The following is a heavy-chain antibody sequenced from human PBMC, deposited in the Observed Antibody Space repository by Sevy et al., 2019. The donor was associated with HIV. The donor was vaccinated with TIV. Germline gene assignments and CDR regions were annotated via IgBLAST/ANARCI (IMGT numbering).Heavy chain of an antibody. CDR1: GFTFSNYG. CDR3: TRVRGLLGWFDS. Sequence: GGSLRLSCAASGFTFSNYGMHWVRQAPGKGLEWVAVISYDGTNKYYADSVKGRFTISRDSSKNTLYLQMNSLRAADTAVYYCTRVRGLLGWFDSWGQGTLVTVSS. CDR2: ISYDGTNK. D-gene: IGHD3-10*01. V-gene: IGHV3-30*03. J-gene: IGHJ5*01.